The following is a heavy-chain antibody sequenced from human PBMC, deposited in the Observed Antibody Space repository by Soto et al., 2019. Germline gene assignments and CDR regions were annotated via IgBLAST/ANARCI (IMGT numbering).Heavy chain of an antibody. CDR2: FYNGIMT. J-gene: IGHJ6*02. Sequence: XGSLRLTFAASGFNIRTNDITWVRQAPGKGLDWLSVFYNGIMTHYADSVKGRFTISLDSSKNMVYLQMNSLRAEDTAIYYCPRDNVDTALHRGPYEFYHYGLGVWGQGTTVTVSS. V-gene: IGHV3-53*01. CDR1: GFNIRTND. D-gene: IGHD2-15*01. CDR3: PRDNVDTALHRGPYEFYHYGLGV.